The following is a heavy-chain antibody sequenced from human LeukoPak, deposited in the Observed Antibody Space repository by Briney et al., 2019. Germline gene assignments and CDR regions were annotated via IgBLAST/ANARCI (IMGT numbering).Heavy chain of an antibody. CDR1: GFTFSSYA. V-gene: IGHV3-23*01. CDR2: ISGSGGST. J-gene: IGHJ4*02. D-gene: IGHD4-17*01. CDR3: AKLKSTVTMSFDY. Sequence: GGSLRLSCAASGFTFSSYAVTWVRQAPGKGLEWVSAISGSGGSTYYADSVKGRFTISRDNSKNTLYLQMNSLRAEDTAVYYCAKLKSTVTMSFDYWGQGTLVTASS.